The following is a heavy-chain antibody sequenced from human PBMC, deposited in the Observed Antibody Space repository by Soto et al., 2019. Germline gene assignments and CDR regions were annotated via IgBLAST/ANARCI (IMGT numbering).Heavy chain of an antibody. CDR2: FIPIFGTA. V-gene: IGHV1-69*13. J-gene: IGHJ1*01. CDR3: ARALGWTNYYDSSGYYPPLYFQH. Sequence: GASVNVSCKASGGTFGSYAISWVRQAPGQGLEWMGGFIPIFGTANYAQKFQGRVTITADESTSTAYMELSSLRSEDTAVYYCARALGWTNYYDSSGYYPPLYFQHWGQGTLVTVSS. CDR1: GGTFGSYA. D-gene: IGHD3-22*01.